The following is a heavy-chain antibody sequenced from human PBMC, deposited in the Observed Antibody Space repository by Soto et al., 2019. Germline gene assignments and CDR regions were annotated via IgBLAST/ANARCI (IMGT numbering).Heavy chain of an antibody. CDR2: IYYSVST. CDR1: QGCIISYY. CDR3: ARYSDVTIFCPGWFDP. Sequence: ATMALTCTVSQGCIISYYWSWIRPPPGKGLEWIGYIYYSVSTNYNPSLKSRVTISVDTSKNQFSLKLSSVTAADTAVYYCARYSDVTIFCPGWFDPWGQGTLVTVSS. V-gene: IGHV4-59*01. D-gene: IGHD3-9*01. J-gene: IGHJ5*02.